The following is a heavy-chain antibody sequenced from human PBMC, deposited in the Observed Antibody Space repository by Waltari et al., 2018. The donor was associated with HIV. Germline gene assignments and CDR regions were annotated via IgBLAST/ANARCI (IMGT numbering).Heavy chain of an antibody. D-gene: IGHD3-22*01. Sequence: EVEVVESGGRLAQPGGTLRISCMVSGFTLRSYSMNWVRQAPGKGVVWCLYSCSDGMRRNEGNSVRVRFTTSRDNARNSVLLQMNSLRADDTAVYYCVRPLYDSSGSLSSGEYWGQGTLVTVSS. V-gene: IGHV3-48*04. CDR3: VRPLYDSSGSLSSGEY. J-gene: IGHJ4*02. CDR1: GFTLRSYS. CDR2: SCSDGMRR.